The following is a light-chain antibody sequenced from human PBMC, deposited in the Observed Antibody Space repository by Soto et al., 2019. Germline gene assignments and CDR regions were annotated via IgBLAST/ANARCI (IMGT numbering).Light chain of an antibody. CDR3: QQSYRTPPIT. CDR2: AAS. CDR1: QSISGY. V-gene: IGKV1-39*01. J-gene: IGKJ5*01. Sequence: DIQMTQSPSSLSASVGDRVTITCRTSQSISGYLNWYRHKPGKAPTLLIYAASTLQSGVPSRFSGSGSGTDFTLTISSLQPEDFATYYCQQSYRTPPITFGQGTRLEIK.